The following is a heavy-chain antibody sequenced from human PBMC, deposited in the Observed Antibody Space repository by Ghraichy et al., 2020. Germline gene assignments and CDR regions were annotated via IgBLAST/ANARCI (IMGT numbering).Heavy chain of an antibody. D-gene: IGHD4-17*01. J-gene: IGHJ4*02. CDR1: GFTFSSYS. CDR2: TTSDGSGT. V-gene: IGHV3-30*18. Sequence: GSLRLSCAASGFTFSSYSMNWVRQAPGQGLEWVAVTTSDGSGTSYADSVKGRFTISKDNSKNTLYLQMNSLRTEDTAVYYCAKRADYGDHRVSFDYWGQGTLVTVSS. CDR3: AKRADYGDHRVSFDY.